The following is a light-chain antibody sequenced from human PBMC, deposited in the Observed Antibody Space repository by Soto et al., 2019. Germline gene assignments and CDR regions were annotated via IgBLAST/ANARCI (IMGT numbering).Light chain of an antibody. CDR3: QQYGSSST. Sequence: EIVLTQSPGTLSLSPGERATLSCRASQSVSSSYLAWYQQKPGQAPRPLIYAETSRATGIPDRFSGSGSGTDFTLTISRLEPEDFAVYYRQQYGSSSTFGGGTKVDI. V-gene: IGKV3-20*01. CDR1: QSVSSSY. J-gene: IGKJ4*01. CDR2: AET.